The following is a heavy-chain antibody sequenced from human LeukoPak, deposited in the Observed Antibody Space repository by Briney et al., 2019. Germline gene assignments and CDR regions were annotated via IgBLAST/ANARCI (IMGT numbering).Heavy chain of an antibody. CDR3: AKDLTPRDYYDTSGQEFFDY. J-gene: IGHJ4*02. CDR1: GFTFSSYG. D-gene: IGHD3-22*01. CDR2: VSGSGGST. V-gene: IGHV3-23*01. Sequence: PGGSLRLSCAASGFTFSSYGMSWVRQAPGKGLEWVSAVSGSGGSTYYADSVKGRFTISRDNSKNTLYLQMNSLRAEDTAVYYCAKDLTPRDYYDTSGQEFFDYWGQGTLVTVSS.